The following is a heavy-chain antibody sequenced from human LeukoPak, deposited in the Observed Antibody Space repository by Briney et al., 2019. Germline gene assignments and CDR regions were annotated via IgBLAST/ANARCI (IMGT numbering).Heavy chain of an antibody. CDR3: AREGDKYANWFDT. CDR1: GGSISSSTYY. D-gene: IGHD2-8*01. V-gene: IGHV4-39*07. J-gene: IGHJ5*02. Sequence: SETLSLTCTVSGGSISSSTYYWGWIRQPPGKGLEWIGYIYYSGSTNYNPSLKSRVTISLDTSKNQFSLNLSSVTAADTAAYYCAREGDKYANWFDTWGQGTLVTVSS. CDR2: IYYSGST.